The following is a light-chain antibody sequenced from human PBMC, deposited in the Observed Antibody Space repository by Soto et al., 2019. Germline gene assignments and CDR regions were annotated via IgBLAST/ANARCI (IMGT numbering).Light chain of an antibody. CDR2: SYN. V-gene: IGLV1-44*01. J-gene: IGLJ1*01. Sequence: QSVRTQPPSTSGTPGQRVTISCSGSSSNIGSESVNCYQQLPGTAPNLLIYSYNQRLSGVPDRFSGSKSGTYASLAISGLQSEDEADYICAAWDDSLNGYVFGLGTKVTVL. CDR3: AAWDDSLNGYV. CDR1: SSNIGSES.